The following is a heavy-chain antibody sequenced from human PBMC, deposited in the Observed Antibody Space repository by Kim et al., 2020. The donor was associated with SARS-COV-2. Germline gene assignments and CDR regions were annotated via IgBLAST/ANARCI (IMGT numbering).Heavy chain of an antibody. J-gene: IGHJ4*02. CDR3: ARFRKLRFLEWLSYFDY. Sequence: LKSRVTISVDTSKHQFYLKLSSVTAADTAVYYCARFRKLRFLEWLSYFDYWGQGTLVTVSS. D-gene: IGHD3-3*01. V-gene: IGHV4-30-2*05.